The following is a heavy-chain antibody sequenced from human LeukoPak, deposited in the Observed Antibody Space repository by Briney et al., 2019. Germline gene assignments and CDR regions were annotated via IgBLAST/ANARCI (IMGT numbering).Heavy chain of an antibody. V-gene: IGHV3-30*18. CDR2: ISYDGSNK. Sequence: GGSLRLSCAASGFIFGSYGMHWVRQAPGKGLEWVAVISYDGSNKYYADSVKGRFTISRDNSKNTLYLQMNSLRAEDTAVYYCAKTSGSYSEYDYWGQGTLVTVSS. CDR1: GFIFGSYG. J-gene: IGHJ4*02. D-gene: IGHD1-26*01. CDR3: AKTSGSYSEYDY.